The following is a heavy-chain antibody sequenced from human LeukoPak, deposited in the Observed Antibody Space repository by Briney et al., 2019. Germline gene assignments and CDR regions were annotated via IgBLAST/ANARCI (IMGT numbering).Heavy chain of an antibody. D-gene: IGHD3-3*01. CDR3: ARARKYYDFWSGQWWFDP. V-gene: IGHV1-69*05. CDR1: GGTFSSYA. Sequence: SVMVSCKASGGTFSSYAISWVRQAPGQGLEWMGGIIPIFGTANYAQKFQGRVTITTDESTSTAYMELSSLRSEDTAVYYCARARKYYDFWSGQWWFDPWGQGTLVTVSS. J-gene: IGHJ5*02. CDR2: IIPIFGTA.